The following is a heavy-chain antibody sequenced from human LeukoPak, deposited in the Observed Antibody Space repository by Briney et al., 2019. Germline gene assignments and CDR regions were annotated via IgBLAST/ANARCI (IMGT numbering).Heavy chain of an antibody. CDR3: ARGSVQLWLRDTYYYMDV. D-gene: IGHD5-18*01. CDR2: INWNGRIT. CDR1: GFTFDDYA. V-gene: IGHV3-20*04. J-gene: IGHJ6*03. Sequence: AGESLRLSCAASGFTFDDYAMNWVRQVPGRGLEWFSGINWNGRITEYADSVKDRFTISRQNTKNSLYLYMNNLGGEDTALYFCARGSVQLWLRDTYYYMDVWGKGTTVTVSS.